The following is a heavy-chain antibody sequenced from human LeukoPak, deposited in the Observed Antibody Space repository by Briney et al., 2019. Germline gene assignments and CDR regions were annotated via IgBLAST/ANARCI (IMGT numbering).Heavy chain of an antibody. Sequence: PGGSLRLSCAASGFTFSSYGMSWIRQAPGKGLEWVSYFSSSGSTIYYADSVKGRFTISRDNAKNSLYLQMNSLRAEDTAVYYCARDLSMQVGATNLFDYWGQGTLVTVSS. CDR3: ARDLSMQVGATNLFDY. CDR1: GFTFSSYG. V-gene: IGHV3-48*04. J-gene: IGHJ4*02. CDR2: FSSSGSTI. D-gene: IGHD1-26*01.